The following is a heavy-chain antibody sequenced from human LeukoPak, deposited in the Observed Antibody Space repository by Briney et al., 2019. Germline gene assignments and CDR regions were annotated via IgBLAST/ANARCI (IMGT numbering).Heavy chain of an antibody. CDR2: INPNSGGT. V-gene: IGHV1-2*06. CDR3: ARDELWNGYYSVNYNYYGMDV. J-gene: IGHJ6*02. CDR1: GYTFTDYY. Sequence: ASVKVSCKASGYTFTDYYMHWVRQAPGQGLEWMGRINPNSGGTNYAQKFQGRVTMTRDTSISTAYMELSRLTSDDTAVYYCARDELWNGYYSVNYNYYGMDVWGQGTTVTVSS. D-gene: IGHD3-3*01.